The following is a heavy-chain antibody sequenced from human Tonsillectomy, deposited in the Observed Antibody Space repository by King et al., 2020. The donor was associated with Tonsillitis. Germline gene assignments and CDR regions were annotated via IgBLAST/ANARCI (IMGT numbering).Heavy chain of an antibody. V-gene: IGHV4-34*01. J-gene: IGHJ4*02. CDR1: GGSFSTYY. CDR3: ARGSLTIFGVAPHY. D-gene: IGHD3-3*01. CDR2: INHSGST. Sequence: VQLQQWGAGLLKPSETLSLTCAVYGGSFSTYYWSWIRQPPWKGLEWIGEINHSGSTNYNPSLKSRVTTSVDTSQNQFPLKVSSVTAADTALYYCARGSLTIFGVAPHYWGQGTLVTVSS.